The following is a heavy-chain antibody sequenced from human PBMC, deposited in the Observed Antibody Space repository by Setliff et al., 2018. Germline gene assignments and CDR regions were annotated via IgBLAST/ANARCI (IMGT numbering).Heavy chain of an antibody. V-gene: IGHV4-4*07. D-gene: IGHD6-19*01. CDR2: IYIGGSA. J-gene: IGHJ6*03. Sequence: PSETLSLTCTVSGGSISSYYWSWIRQPAGTGLEWIGHIYIGGSANYNPSLKSRVTMSIDTSKNQFSLKLNSVTAADMAVYYCAREQWLDPPGYYYMDVWAKGTTVTVSS. CDR1: GGSISSYY. CDR3: AREQWLDPPGYYYMDV.